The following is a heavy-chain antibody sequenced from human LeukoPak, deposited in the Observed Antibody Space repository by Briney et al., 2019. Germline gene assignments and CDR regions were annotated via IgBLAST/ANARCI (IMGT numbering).Heavy chain of an antibody. CDR3: AKDQQWPHYFDY. J-gene: IGHJ4*02. V-gene: IGHV3-23*01. D-gene: IGHD6-19*01. Sequence: GGSLRLSCAASGFTFSSYTMTWVRQAPGKGLEWVSAISGSAGNTYYADSVKGRFTISRDNSKNTLYLQMDSLRAEDTAIYYCAKDQQWPHYFDYWGQGTLVTVSS. CDR2: ISGSAGNT. CDR1: GFTFSSYT.